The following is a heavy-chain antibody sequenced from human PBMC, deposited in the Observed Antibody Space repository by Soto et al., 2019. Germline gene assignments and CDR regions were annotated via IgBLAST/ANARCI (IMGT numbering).Heavy chain of an antibody. CDR1: GFTFKNYA. D-gene: IGHD3-16*01. J-gene: IGHJ6*02. CDR3: ASSVIEYAYDRLDV. Sequence: QVHLVQSGTEVKEPGASVKVSCKASGFTFKNYAIHWVRQAPGQSLEWMGWIHAVNGATQYSQRFQARVTFTRDTSANTAYMDLSSLRSEDRALYFCASSVIEYAYDRLDVWGQGTTVAVSS. CDR2: IHAVNGAT. V-gene: IGHV1-3*01.